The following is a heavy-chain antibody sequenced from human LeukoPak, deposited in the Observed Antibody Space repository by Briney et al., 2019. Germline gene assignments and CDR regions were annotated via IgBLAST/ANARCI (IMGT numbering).Heavy chain of an antibody. CDR2: IGYDGSNK. CDR1: GFTFRSHG. D-gene: IGHD2-15*01. CDR3: AKDQAVVVAASDY. V-gene: IGHV3-30*02. Sequence: GGSLRLSCAASGFTFRSHGMHWVRQAPGKGLEWVTFIGYDGSNKYFADSVKGRFTISRDNSKNTLYLEMNSLRAEDTAVYYCAKDQAVVVAASDYWGQGTLVTVSS. J-gene: IGHJ4*02.